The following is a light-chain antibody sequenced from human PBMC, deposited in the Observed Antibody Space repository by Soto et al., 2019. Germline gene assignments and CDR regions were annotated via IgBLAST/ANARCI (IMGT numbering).Light chain of an antibody. CDR2: AAS. V-gene: IGKV1-27*01. CDR1: QGIGVY. Sequence: DIQMTQSPSSLSASLGDRVTLTCRASQGIGVYFAWFQQKQGKVPKLLIYAASTLQSGGPSRFSGSGSGTDFTLTISSLQPEDFATYYCQKYNSAPLTFGGGTKVEIK. J-gene: IGKJ4*01. CDR3: QKYNSAPLT.